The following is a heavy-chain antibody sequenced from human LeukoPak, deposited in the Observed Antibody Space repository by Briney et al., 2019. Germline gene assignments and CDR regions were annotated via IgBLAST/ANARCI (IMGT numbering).Heavy chain of an antibody. Sequence: PGGSLRLSCAASGFTLSSNYMNWVRQAPGKGLEWVSVIYSGGSTYYADSVKGRFTISRDNSKNTLYLQMNSLRAEDTAVYYCAKSWATIAYYYYGMDVWGQGTTVTVSS. CDR3: AKSWATIAYYYYGMDV. CDR1: GFTLSSNY. D-gene: IGHD5-12*01. J-gene: IGHJ6*02. CDR2: IYSGGST. V-gene: IGHV3-66*01.